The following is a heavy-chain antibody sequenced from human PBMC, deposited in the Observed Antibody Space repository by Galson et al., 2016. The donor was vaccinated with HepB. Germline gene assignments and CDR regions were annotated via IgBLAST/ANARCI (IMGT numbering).Heavy chain of an antibody. CDR3: AREVKEYHDSAHSPGYYYDMDV. CDR2: IYNSGST. D-gene: IGHD3-22*01. J-gene: IGHJ6*03. Sequence: ETLSLTCAVSGGSISSTHWWSWVRQPPGKGLEWIGEIYNSGSTNYNPSLRGRVTLSVDKSKNQFSLSLSSVTAADTALYYCAREVKEYHDSAHSPGYYYDMDVWGKGSMVTVSS. CDR1: GGSISSTHW. V-gene: IGHV4-4*02.